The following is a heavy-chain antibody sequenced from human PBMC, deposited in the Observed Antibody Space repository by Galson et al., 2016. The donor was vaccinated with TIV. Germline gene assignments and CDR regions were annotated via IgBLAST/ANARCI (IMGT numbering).Heavy chain of an antibody. J-gene: IGHJ4*02. V-gene: IGHV5-10-1*01. CDR3: ARPHYGDGDY. CDR1: GYRFTRYW. CDR2: IDPEDSYT. Sequence: QSGAEVKKPGESLRISCKGSGYRFTRYWINWVRQMPGRGLEWVGRIDPEDSYTEYTSSFQGHVIISADKSIGTSYLQWSSLQASDTAVYYCARPHYGDGDYWGLGTLVTVSS. D-gene: IGHD4-17*01.